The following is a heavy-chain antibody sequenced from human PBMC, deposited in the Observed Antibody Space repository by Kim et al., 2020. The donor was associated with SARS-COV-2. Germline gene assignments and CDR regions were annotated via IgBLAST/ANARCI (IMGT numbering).Heavy chain of an antibody. J-gene: IGHJ6*02. Sequence: SVKVSCKASGFTFTSSAMQWVRQARGQRLEWIGWIVVGSGNTNYAQKFQERVTITRDMSTSTAYMELSSLRSEDTAVYYCAAEGAYYDILTGDYYYGMDVWGQGTTVTVSS. CDR2: IVVGSGNT. D-gene: IGHD3-9*01. CDR1: GFTFTSSA. V-gene: IGHV1-58*02. CDR3: AAEGAYYDILTGDYYYGMDV.